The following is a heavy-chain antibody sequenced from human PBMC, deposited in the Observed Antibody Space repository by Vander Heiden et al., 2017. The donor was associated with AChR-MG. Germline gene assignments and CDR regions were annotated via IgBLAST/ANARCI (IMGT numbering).Heavy chain of an antibody. D-gene: IGHD3-22*01. Sequence: QEQLQESGPGLVKPSETLSLTGTVSGGPISRYYWSLIRQPAGKGLEWIGRIYTSGSTNYNPSLKSRVTMSVDTSKNQFSLKLSSVTAAQTAVYYCARAGGDDSSGYYYNWFDHWGQGTLVTVSS. CDR1: GGPISRYY. CDR3: ARAGGDDSSGYYYNWFDH. J-gene: IGHJ5*02. V-gene: IGHV4-4*07. CDR2: IYTSGST.